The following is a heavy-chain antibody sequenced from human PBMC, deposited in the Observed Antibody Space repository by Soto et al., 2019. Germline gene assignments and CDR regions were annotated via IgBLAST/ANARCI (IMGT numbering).Heavy chain of an antibody. V-gene: IGHV3-23*01. Sequence: GGSLRLSCAASGFTFSSYAMSWVRQAPGKGLEWVSAISGSGGSTYYADSVKGRFTISRDNSKNTPYLQMNSLRAEDTAVYYCAGGSPNYYYYYYGMDVWGQGTTVTVSS. CDR1: GFTFSSYA. CDR3: AGGSPNYYYYYYGMDV. CDR2: ISGSGGST. J-gene: IGHJ6*02. D-gene: IGHD1-7*01.